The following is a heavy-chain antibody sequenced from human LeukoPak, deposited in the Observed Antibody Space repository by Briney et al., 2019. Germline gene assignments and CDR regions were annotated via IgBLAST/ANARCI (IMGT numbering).Heavy chain of an antibody. J-gene: IGHJ4*02. V-gene: IGHV3-30*02. CDR2: IRYDGSNR. Sequence: GGSLRLSCAASGFTFSSYGMHWARQAPGKGLEWVAFIRYDGSNRYYADSVKGRFTISRDNSKNTLYLQMNSLRAEDTAVYYCAKTRLGAARYYFDHWGQGTLVTVSS. D-gene: IGHD3-16*01. CDR3: AKTRLGAARYYFDH. CDR1: GFTFSSYG.